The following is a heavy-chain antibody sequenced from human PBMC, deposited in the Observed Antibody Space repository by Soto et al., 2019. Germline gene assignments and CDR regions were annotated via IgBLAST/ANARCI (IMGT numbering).Heavy chain of an antibody. CDR1: GFTFSDYE. Sequence: PGGSLRRSCAAAGFTFSDYEMNWVRQAPGNGLEWLAYITSTGYVMNVDFVKGRFTISRDNADNSLHLQMTSLKAEDTALYYCTREKSVMYSGYDAFEIWGRGTMVTVSS. V-gene: IGHV3-48*03. J-gene: IGHJ3*02. CDR2: ITSTGYV. CDR3: TREKSVMYSGYDAFEI. D-gene: IGHD5-12*01.